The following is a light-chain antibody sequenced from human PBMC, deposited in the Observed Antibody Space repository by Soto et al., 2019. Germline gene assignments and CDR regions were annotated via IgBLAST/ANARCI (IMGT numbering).Light chain of an antibody. V-gene: IGKV2-30*02. CDR3: MQGTHWPPGT. CDR2: RVP. J-gene: IGKJ1*01. CDR1: QSLVHSDGNTY. Sequence: DVVMTQSPLSLPVTLGQPASISCRSSQSLVHSDGNTYLTWFQQRPGQSPRRLIYRVPNRDSGVPDRFSGSGSRTDFTLTISRVEAEDVAIYYCMQGTHWPPGTFGQGTKMEIK.